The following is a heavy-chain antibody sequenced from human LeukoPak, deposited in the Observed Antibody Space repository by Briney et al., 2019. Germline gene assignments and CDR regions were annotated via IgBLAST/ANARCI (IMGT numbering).Heavy chain of an antibody. D-gene: IGHD5-18*01. V-gene: IGHV4-59*08. J-gene: IGHJ4*02. CDR1: GGSISSYY. Sequence: SETLSLTCTVSGGSISSYYWNWIRQPPRKGLEWIGYIYYSGSTNYNPSLKSRVAISVDTSKNRFSLKLTSVTAADTAVYYCARLAPCGDNYGCGSHFDYWGQGTLVTVSS. CDR2: IYYSGST. CDR3: ARLAPCGDNYGCGSHFDY.